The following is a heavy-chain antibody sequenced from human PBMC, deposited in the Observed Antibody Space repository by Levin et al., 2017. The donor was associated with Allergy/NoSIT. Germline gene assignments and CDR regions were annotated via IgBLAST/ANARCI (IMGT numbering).Heavy chain of an antibody. Sequence: KASETLSLTCTVSGGSISSYYWSWIRQPPGKGLEWIGYIFYSGSTNYNPSLKSRVTISVDTSKNQFSLKLSSVTAADTAVYYCARTPRGSGSFQNFDYWGQGTLVTVSS. J-gene: IGHJ4*02. CDR3: ARTPRGSGSFQNFDY. CDR1: GGSISSYY. CDR2: IFYSGST. D-gene: IGHD3-10*01. V-gene: IGHV4-59*01.